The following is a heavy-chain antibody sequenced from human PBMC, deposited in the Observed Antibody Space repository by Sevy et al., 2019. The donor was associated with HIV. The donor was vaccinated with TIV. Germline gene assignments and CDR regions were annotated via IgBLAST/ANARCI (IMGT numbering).Heavy chain of an antibody. Sequence: GESLKISCAASGFTFDDYGMSWVRQAPGKGLEWVSGINWNGGSTGYADSVKGQFTISRDNAKNSLYLQMNSLRAEDTALYYCAREALTYYYDSSGYYWSGWGQGTLVTVSS. J-gene: IGHJ4*02. CDR3: AREALTYYYDSSGYYWSG. D-gene: IGHD3-22*01. CDR2: INWNGGST. CDR1: GFTFDDYG. V-gene: IGHV3-20*04.